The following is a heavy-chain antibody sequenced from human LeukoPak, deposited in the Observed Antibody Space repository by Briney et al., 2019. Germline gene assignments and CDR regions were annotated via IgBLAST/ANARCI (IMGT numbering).Heavy chain of an antibody. Sequence: SVKVSCKASGGTFSSYAISWVRQAPGQGLEWMGGIIPIFGTANYAQKFQGRVTITADESTSTAYMELSSLRSEDTAVYYCARLLVYGSGGEAFDYWGQGTLVTVSS. CDR3: ARLLVYGSGGEAFDY. CDR2: IIPIFGTA. J-gene: IGHJ4*02. D-gene: IGHD3-10*01. CDR1: GGTFSSYA. V-gene: IGHV1-69*13.